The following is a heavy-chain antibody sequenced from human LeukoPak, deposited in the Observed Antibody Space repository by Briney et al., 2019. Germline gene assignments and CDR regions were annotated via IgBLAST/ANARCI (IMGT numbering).Heavy chain of an antibody. D-gene: IGHD4-17*01. V-gene: IGHV4-59*01. CDR1: VGSIFVYY. J-gene: IGHJ2*01. CDR2: IYYIMDT. CDR3: ARDRGVTKLNWYFDL. Sequence: ETLSLTSTVPVGSIFVYYWSWIRDRPGKRLEWIGYIYYIMDTNRNPSLKSRVTISVDTSKTQFSLKLSSVTAAATAVYYCARDRGVTKLNWYFDLWGRGTLVTVSS.